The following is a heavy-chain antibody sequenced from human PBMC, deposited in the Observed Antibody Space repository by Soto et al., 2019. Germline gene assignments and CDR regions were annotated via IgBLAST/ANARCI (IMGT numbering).Heavy chain of an antibody. CDR1: GFIFTNYA. CDR3: AKVEISMVEGEECFDV. CDR2: ISGSGYST. Sequence: EVQLLESGGGLLQPGGSLRLSCVGSGFIFTNYAISWVRQAPGKGLEWVSSISGSGYSTYYADSVKGRLTISRDNSRDSAYLQINELRADHTAVYYCAKVEISMVEGEECFDVWGQGTRVTVSS. J-gene: IGHJ3*01. D-gene: IGHD3-10*01. V-gene: IGHV3-23*01.